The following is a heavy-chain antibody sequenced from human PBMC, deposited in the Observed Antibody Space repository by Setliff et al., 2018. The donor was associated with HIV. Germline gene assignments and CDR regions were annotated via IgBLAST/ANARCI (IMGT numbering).Heavy chain of an antibody. D-gene: IGHD5-18*01. Sequence: GASVKVSCKASGYTFTGYYMHWVRQAPGQGLEWMGRINPNSGGTNYAQKFQGRVTMTRDTSISTAYMELSRLRSYDTAVYYCARLGIQLWSYAFDIWGQGTMVTVSS. J-gene: IGHJ3*02. CDR2: INPNSGGT. CDR1: GYTFTGYY. V-gene: IGHV1-2*06. CDR3: ARLGIQLWSYAFDI.